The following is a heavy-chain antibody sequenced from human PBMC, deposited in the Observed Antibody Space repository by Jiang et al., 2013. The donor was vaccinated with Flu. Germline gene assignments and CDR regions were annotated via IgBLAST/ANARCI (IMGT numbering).Heavy chain of an antibody. CDR1: GYSFTSYW. Sequence: SGYSFTSYWIGWVRQMPGKGLEWMGIIYPGDSDTRYSPSFQGQVTISADKSISTAYLQWSSLKASDTAMYYCARFQYYGSGRPDAFDIWGQGTMVTVSS. V-gene: IGHV5-51*01. J-gene: IGHJ3*02. CDR2: IYPGDSDT. CDR3: ARFQYYGSGRPDAFDI. D-gene: IGHD3-10*01.